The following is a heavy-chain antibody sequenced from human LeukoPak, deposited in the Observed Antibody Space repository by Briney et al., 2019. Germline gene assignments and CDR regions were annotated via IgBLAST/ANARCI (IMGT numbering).Heavy chain of an antibody. CDR2: IYYSGST. CDR1: GGAISSGDYY. D-gene: IGHD6-13*01. J-gene: IGHJ5*02. CDR3: ARVYSSSWYWFDP. V-gene: IGHV4-30-4*08. Sequence: SQTLSLTCTVSGGAISSGDYYWSWIRQPPGKGLEWIGYIYYSGSTYSNPSLNSRVTISVDTSKNQFSLKLSSVTAADTAVHYCARVYSSSWYWFDPWGQGTLVTVSS.